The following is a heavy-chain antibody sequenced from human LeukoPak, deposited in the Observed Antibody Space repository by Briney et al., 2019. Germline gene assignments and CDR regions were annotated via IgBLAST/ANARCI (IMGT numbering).Heavy chain of an antibody. D-gene: IGHD1-7*01. Sequence: PSETLSLTCTLSGASINRDYCSWIRQPPGKGLEWIGYIYYSGSTNYNPSLKSRVTISVDTSKNQFSLKLSSVTAADTAVYYCARGANNWNYPYYFDYWGQGTLVTVSS. CDR1: GASINRDY. CDR2: IYYSGST. CDR3: ARGANNWNYPYYFDY. V-gene: IGHV4-59*12. J-gene: IGHJ4*02.